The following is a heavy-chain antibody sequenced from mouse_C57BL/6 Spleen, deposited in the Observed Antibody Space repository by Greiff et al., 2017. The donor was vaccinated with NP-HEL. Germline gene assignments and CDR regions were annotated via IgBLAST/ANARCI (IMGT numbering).Heavy chain of an antibody. CDR2: IYPGDGDT. V-gene: IGHV1-82*01. CDR1: GYAFSSSW. D-gene: IGHD4-1*01. Sequence: QVQLQQSGPELVKPGASVKISCKASGYAFSSSWMNWVKQRPGKGLEWIGRIYPGDGDTNYNGKFKGKATLTADKSSSTAYMQLSSLTSEDSAVYFCAREGPNWDARGFAYWGQGTLVTVSA. CDR3: AREGPNWDARGFAY. J-gene: IGHJ3*01.